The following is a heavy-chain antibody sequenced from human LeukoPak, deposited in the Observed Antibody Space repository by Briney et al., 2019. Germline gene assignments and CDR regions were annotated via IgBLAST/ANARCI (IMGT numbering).Heavy chain of an antibody. D-gene: IGHD1-26*01. CDR1: GGSISSYY. Sequence: SETLSLTCTVSGGSISSYYLSWIRQTAGKGLEWIGRMYSSGSNYNPSLKSRVTMSIDTSTNRLSLKLSSVTAADTAVYYCARFGARELHRFDYWGQGTLVTVSS. CDR2: MYSSGS. J-gene: IGHJ4*02. V-gene: IGHV4-4*07. CDR3: ARFGARELHRFDY.